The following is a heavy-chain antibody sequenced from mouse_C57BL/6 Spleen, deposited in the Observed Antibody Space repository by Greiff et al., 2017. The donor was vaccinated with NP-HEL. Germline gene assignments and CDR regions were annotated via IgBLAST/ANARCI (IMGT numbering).Heavy chain of an antibody. J-gene: IGHJ3*01. CDR1: GYTFTSYW. V-gene: IGHV1-69*01. D-gene: IGHD2-1*01. CDR2: IDPSDSYT. CDR3: APTLGGNFFAD. Sequence: QVQLQQPGAELVMPGASVKLSCKASGYTFTSYWMHWVKQRPGQGLEWIGEIDPSDSYTNYNQKFKGKSTLTVDTSSSTAYMQLSSLTSEDSAVYYCAPTLGGNFFADWGQGTLVTVAA.